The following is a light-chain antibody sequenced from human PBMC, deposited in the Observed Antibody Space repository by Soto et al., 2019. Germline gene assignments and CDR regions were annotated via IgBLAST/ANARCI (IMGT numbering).Light chain of an antibody. V-gene: IGKV1-39*01. J-gene: IGKJ1*01. Sequence: DSPMTQSPTSLSTSVGDRVTITCRASQSISSYLNWYQQKPGKAPKLLIYAASSLQSGVPSRFSGSGSGTDFTLTISSLQPEDFATYYCQQSYGTPRTFGQGTKVDI. CDR3: QQSYGTPRT. CDR1: QSISSY. CDR2: AAS.